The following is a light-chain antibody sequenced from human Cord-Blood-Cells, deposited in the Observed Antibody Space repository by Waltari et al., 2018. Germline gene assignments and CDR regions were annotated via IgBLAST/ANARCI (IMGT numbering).Light chain of an antibody. Sequence: DIQMTHSPSSLSASVGDRVTIPCRASQSISSYLNWYQQKPGKAPKLLIYAASSLQSGVPSRFSGSGSGTDFTLTISSLQPEDFATYYCQQSYSTLTWTFGQGTKVEIK. J-gene: IGKJ1*01. CDR3: QQSYSTLTWT. V-gene: IGKV1-39*01. CDR2: AAS. CDR1: QSISSY.